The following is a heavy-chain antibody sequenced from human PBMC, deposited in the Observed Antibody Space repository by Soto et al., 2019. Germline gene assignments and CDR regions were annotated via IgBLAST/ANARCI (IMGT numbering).Heavy chain of an antibody. Sequence: QVQLQESGPGLVKPSQTLSLTCTVSGGSISSGGYYWSWIRQHPGKGLEWIGYIYYSGSTYFNPSLKRRLTISLDTSKNQCSLQLSSVTAADTAVYYWARAGHSSSSEGANWFDPWGQGTLVTVSS. J-gene: IGHJ5*02. CDR2: IYYSGST. CDR3: ARAGHSSSSEGANWFDP. D-gene: IGHD6-6*01. V-gene: IGHV4-31*03. CDR1: GGSISSGGYY.